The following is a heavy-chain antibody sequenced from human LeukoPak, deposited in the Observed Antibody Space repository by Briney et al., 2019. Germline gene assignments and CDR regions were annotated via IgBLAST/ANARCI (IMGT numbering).Heavy chain of an antibody. CDR2: INHSGST. V-gene: IGHV4-34*01. J-gene: IGHJ4*02. CDR1: GGSISGYY. Sequence: SETLSLTCTVFGGSISGYYWGWIRQPPGKGLEWIGEINHSGSTNYNPSLKSRVTISVDTSKNQFSLKLSSVTAADTAVYYCARGGEYSGYDTADYWGQGTLVTVSS. CDR3: ARGGEYSGYDTADY. D-gene: IGHD5-12*01.